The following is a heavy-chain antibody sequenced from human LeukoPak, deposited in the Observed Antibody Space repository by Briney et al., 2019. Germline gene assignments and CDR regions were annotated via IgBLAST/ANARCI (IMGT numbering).Heavy chain of an antibody. D-gene: IGHD1-26*01. J-gene: IGHJ3*02. V-gene: IGHV3-48*03. CDR2: ISSSGSTI. CDR3: AKLTQERAFDI. CDR1: GFTFSSYE. Sequence: PGGSLRLSCAASGFTFSSYEMNWVRQAPGKGLEWVSYISSSGSTIYYADSVKGRFTISRDNAKNSLYLQMNSLRAEDTAVYYCAKLTQERAFDIWGQGTMVTVSS.